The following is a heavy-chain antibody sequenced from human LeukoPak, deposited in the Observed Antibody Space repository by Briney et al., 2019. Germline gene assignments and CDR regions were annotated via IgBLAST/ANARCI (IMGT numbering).Heavy chain of an antibody. J-gene: IGHJ4*02. CDR1: GYTFTSYG. Sequence: VASVTVSCKASGYTFTSYGISWVRQAPGQGLEWMGWISAGNGNTKYSQKFQGRVTITRDTSASTAYMELSSLRSEDTAVYYCARGIGSSWDYWGQGTLVTVSS. CDR3: ARGIGSSWDY. D-gene: IGHD6-13*01. CDR2: ISAGNGNT. V-gene: IGHV1-18*01.